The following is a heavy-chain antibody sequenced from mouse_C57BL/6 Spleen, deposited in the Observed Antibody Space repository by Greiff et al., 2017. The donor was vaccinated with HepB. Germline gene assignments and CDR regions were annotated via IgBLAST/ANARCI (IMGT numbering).Heavy chain of an antibody. CDR2: ISSGSSTI. J-gene: IGHJ1*03. CDR3: ARGGYGYFDV. CDR1: GFTFSDYG. Sequence: DVKLVESGGGLVKPGGSLKLSCAASGFTFSDYGMHWVRQAPEKGLEWVAYISSGSSTIYYADTVKGRFTISRDNAKNTLFLQMTSLRSEDTAMYYCARGGYGYFDVWGTGTTVTVSS. V-gene: IGHV5-17*01.